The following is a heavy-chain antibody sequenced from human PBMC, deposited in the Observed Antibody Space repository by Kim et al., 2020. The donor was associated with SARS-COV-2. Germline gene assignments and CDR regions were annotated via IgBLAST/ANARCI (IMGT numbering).Heavy chain of an antibody. D-gene: IGHD3-22*01. CDR3: ARVDNAYDYYDSSGTRYGMDV. Sequence: ASVKVSCKASGYTFTSYGISWVRQAPGQGLEWMGWISAYNGNTNYAQKLQGRVTMTTDTSTSTAYMELRSLRSDDTAVYYCARVDNAYDYYDSSGTRYGMDVWGQGTTVTVSS. V-gene: IGHV1-18*04. J-gene: IGHJ6*02. CDR2: ISAYNGNT. CDR1: GYTFTSYG.